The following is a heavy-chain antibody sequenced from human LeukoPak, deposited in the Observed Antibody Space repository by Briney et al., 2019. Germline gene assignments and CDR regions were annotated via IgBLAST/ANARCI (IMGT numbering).Heavy chain of an antibody. CDR2: INTGNGNT. V-gene: IGHV1-3*04. CDR3: ARGGSRMTTFYIIDY. J-gene: IGHJ4*02. CDR1: GYTFTSYA. Sequence: ASVKVSCKASGYTFTSYAIHWVRQAPGQRPEWMGWINTGNGNTKYLQKFQGRVTITRDTSANTAYMELSSLRFEDTAVYYCARGGSRMTTFYIIDYWGQGTLVTVSS. D-gene: IGHD4-11*01.